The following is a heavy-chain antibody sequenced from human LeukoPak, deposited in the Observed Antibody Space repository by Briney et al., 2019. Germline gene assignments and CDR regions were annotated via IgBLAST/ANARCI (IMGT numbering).Heavy chain of an antibody. V-gene: IGHV4-4*07. J-gene: IGHJ3*02. D-gene: IGHD5-24*01. CDR1: GGSISSYY. Sequence: SETLSLTCTVSGGSISSYYRSWIRQPAGKGLEWIGRIYTSGSTNYNPSLKSRVTMSVDTSKNQLSLKLSSVTAADTAVYYCAVGRDGYNWDAFDIWGQGTMVTVSS. CDR3: AVGRDGYNWDAFDI. CDR2: IYTSGST.